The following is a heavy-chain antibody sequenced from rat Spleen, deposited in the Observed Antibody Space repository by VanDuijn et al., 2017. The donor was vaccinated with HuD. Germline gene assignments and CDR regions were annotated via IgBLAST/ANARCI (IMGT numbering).Heavy chain of an antibody. D-gene: IGHD4-3*01. V-gene: IGHV5-29*01. CDR3: ARHGWGYGVMDA. J-gene: IGHJ4*01. Sequence: EVQLVESGGGLVQPGGSMKLSCAASGFTFSHHFLAWVRQAPTMGLEWVATISYDGSSTYYRDSVKGRFTISRDIAKSTLYLQMDSLRSEDTATYYCARHGWGYGVMDAWGQGASVTVSS. CDR1: GFTFSHHF. CDR2: ISYDGSST.